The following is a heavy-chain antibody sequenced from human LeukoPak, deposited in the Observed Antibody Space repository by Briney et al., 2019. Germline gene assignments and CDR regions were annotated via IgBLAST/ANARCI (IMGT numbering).Heavy chain of an antibody. D-gene: IGHD3-10*01. CDR1: GFTFSSYG. CDR2: IRYDGSNK. Sequence: GGSLRLSCAASGFTFSSYGMHWVRQAPGKGLEWVAFIRYDGSNKYYADSVKGRFTISRDNSKNTLYLQMNSLRAEDTAVYYCAKANPPYGSGKEDDYWGQGTLVTVSS. V-gene: IGHV3-30*02. CDR3: AKANPPYGSGKEDDY. J-gene: IGHJ4*02.